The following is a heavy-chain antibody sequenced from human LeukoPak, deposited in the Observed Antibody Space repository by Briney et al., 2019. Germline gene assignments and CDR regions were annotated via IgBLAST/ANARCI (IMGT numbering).Heavy chain of an antibody. CDR1: GFTVSSNY. CDR3: ARGQAGANYYYYGMDV. CDR2: IYSGGST. D-gene: IGHD1/OR15-1a*01. V-gene: IGHV3-66*01. J-gene: IGHJ6*02. Sequence: GGSLRLSCAASGFTVSSNYMSWVRQAPGKGLEWVSVIYSGGSTYYADSVKGRFTISRDNSKNTLYLQMNSLRAEDTAAYYCARGQAGANYYYYGMDVWGQGTTVTVSS.